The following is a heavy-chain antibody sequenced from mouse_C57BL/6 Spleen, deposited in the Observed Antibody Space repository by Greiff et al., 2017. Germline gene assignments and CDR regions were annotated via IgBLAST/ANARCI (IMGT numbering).Heavy chain of an antibody. D-gene: IGHD2-4*01. Sequence: EVKLQESGPGLVKPSQSLSLTCSVTGYSITSGYYWNWIRQFPGNKLEWMGYISYDGSNNYNPSLKNRISITRDTSKNQFFLKLNSVTTEDTATYYCARDHYDHDGGVFDYWGQGTTLTVSS. CDR2: ISYDGSN. J-gene: IGHJ2*01. V-gene: IGHV3-6*01. CDR1: GYSITSGYY. CDR3: ARDHYDHDGGVFDY.